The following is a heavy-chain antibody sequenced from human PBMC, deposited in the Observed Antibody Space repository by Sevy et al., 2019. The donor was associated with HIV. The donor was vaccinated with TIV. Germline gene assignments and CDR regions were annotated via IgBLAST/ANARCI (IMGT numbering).Heavy chain of an antibody. D-gene: IGHD3-10*02. Sequence: GGSLRLSCVASGFTFSNYAMTWVRQTPGKGLEWVSGIGHNGDNTHHAGSVKGRFSISRDNSKNTLDLQMNGLRAEDTVVYYCAKGVRLGGPIYYGMDVWGQGTTVTVSS. CDR3: AKGVRLGGPIYYGMDV. CDR1: GFTFSNYA. V-gene: IGHV3-23*01. J-gene: IGHJ6*02. CDR2: IGHNGDNT.